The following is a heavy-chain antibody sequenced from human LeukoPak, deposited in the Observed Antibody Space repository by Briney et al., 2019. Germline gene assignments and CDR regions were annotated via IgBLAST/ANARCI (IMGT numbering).Heavy chain of an antibody. CDR1: GFTFSNAW. CDR2: IKSKTDGGTT. J-gene: IGHJ4*02. Sequence: EGSLRLSCVASGFTFSNAWMSWVRQAPGKGLEWVGRIKSKTDGGTTDYAAPVKGRFTISRDDSKNTLYLQMNSLKTEDTAVYYCAIGSGYSGGGLDFEFWGQGTLVTVSS. CDR3: AIGSGYSGGGLDFEF. D-gene: IGHD3-22*01. V-gene: IGHV3-15*01.